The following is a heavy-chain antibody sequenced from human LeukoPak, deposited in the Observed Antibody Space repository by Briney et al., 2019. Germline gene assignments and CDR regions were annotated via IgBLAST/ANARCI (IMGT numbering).Heavy chain of an antibody. D-gene: IGHD3-22*01. J-gene: IGHJ4*02. Sequence: PSETLSLTXAVYGGSFSGYYWSWIGQPPGKGLEWIGEINHSGSTNYNPSLKSRVTISVDTSKNQFSLKLSSVTAADTAVYYCARYPWGSSGYYVFDYWGQGTLVTVSS. V-gene: IGHV4-34*01. CDR1: GGSFSGYY. CDR3: ARYPWGSSGYYVFDY. CDR2: INHSGST.